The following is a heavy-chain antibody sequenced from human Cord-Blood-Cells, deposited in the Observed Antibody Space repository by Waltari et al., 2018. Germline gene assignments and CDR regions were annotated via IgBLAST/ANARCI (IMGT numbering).Heavy chain of an antibody. D-gene: IGHD6-6*01. CDR3: ARDPPLYSSSSGGAVDI. J-gene: IGHJ3*02. Sequence: QVQLVQSGAEVKKPGASVKVSCKASGYTFTSYYMHWVRQPPGQGPEWMGIINPSGGSTSYAQKFQGRVTMTRDTSTSTVYMELSSLRSEDTAVYYCARDPPLYSSSSGGAVDIWGQGTMVTVSS. CDR2: INPSGGST. CDR1: GYTFTSYY. V-gene: IGHV1-46*01.